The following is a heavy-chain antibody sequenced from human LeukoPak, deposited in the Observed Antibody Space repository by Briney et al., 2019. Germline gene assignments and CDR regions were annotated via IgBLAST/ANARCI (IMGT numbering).Heavy chain of an antibody. CDR1: GFTFSSYA. V-gene: IGHV3-30-3*01. CDR2: ISYDGSNK. J-gene: IGHJ6*02. D-gene: IGHD2-8*02. Sequence: GGSLRLSCAAFGFTFSSYAMHWVRQAPGKGLEWVAVISYDGSNKYYADSVKGRFTISRDNSKNTLYLQMNSLRAEDTAVYYCARGATGGYYYYYGMDVWGQGTTVTVSS. CDR3: ARGATGGYYYYYGMDV.